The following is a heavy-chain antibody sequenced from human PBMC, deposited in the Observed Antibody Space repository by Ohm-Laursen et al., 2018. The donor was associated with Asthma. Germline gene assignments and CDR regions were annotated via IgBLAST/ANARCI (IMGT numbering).Heavy chain of an antibody. J-gene: IGHJ4*02. CDR1: GFTFSSYA. CDR2: ISYDGSNK. CDR3: APTKATYYFDY. D-gene: IGHD1-1*01. V-gene: IGHV3-30-3*01. Sequence: LRLSCAASGFTFSSYAMHWVRQAPGKGLEWMAVISYDGSNKYYADSVKGRFTISRDNSKNTLYLQMNSLRAEDTAVYYCAPTKATYYFDYWGQGTLVTVSS.